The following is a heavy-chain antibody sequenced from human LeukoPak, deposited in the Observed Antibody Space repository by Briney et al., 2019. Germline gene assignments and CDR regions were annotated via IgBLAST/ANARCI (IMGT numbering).Heavy chain of an antibody. CDR3: ARGSRSATISMVDY. J-gene: IGHJ4*02. CDR2: IYYSGST. CDR1: GGSISSSSYY. V-gene: IGHV4-61*05. Sequence: SETLSLTCTVSGGSISSSSYYWGWIRQPPGKGLEWIGYIYYSGSTNYNPSLKSRVTISVDTSKNQFSLKLSSVTAADTAVYYCARGSRSATISMVDYWGQGTLVTVSS. D-gene: IGHD5-24*01.